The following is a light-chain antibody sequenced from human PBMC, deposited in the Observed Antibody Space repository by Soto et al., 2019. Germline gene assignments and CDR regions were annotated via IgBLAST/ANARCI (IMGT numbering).Light chain of an antibody. CDR1: SSDVGGYNY. CDR3: SSYTSSSTLAG. V-gene: IGLV2-14*01. Sequence: QSVLTQPASVSGSPGQSITISCTGTSSDVGGYNYVSWYQQHPGKAPKLMIYDVSNRPSGVSNRFSGSKSGNTASLTIFGFQVEDEADYYCSSYTSSSTLAGFGTGTKVTVL. CDR2: DVS. J-gene: IGLJ1*01.